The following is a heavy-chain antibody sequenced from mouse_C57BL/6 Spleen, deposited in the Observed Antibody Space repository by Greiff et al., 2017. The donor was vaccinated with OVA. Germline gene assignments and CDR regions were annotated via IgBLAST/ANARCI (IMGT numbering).Heavy chain of an antibody. CDR3: ARSGALGGPLFDY. V-gene: IGHV14-3*01. D-gene: IGHD3-1*01. J-gene: IGHJ2*01. Sequence: SVAELVRPGASVKLSCTASGFNIKNTYMHWVKQRPEQGLEWIGRIEPANGNTKYAPKFQGKATITADTSSNTAYLQLSSLTSEDTAIYYCARSGALGGPLFDYWGQGTTLTVSS. CDR2: IEPANGNT. CDR1: GFNIKNTY.